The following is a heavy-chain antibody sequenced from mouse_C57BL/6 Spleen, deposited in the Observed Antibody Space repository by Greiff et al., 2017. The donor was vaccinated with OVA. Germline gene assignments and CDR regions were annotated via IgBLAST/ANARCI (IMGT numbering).Heavy chain of an antibody. CDR2: ISNKANNHAT. CDR1: GFTFSDAW. V-gene: IGHV6-6*01. Sequence: EVKVEESGGGLVQPGGSMKLSCAASGFTFSDAWMDWVRQSPEKGLEWVAEISNKANNHATYYALTVKGRFTISRDDSKSSVYLQMNSLRDEDAGIYYCTTVVATGYFDVWGTGTTVTVSS. J-gene: IGHJ1*03. CDR3: TTVVATGYFDV. D-gene: IGHD1-1*01.